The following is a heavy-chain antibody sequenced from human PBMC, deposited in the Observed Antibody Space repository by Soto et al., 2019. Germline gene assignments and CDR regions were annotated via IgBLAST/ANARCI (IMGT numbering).Heavy chain of an antibody. CDR2: INPNSGGT. CDR1: GYTFTGYY. D-gene: IGHD6-6*01. CDR3: ARVAPIAARPQTGAFDI. J-gene: IGHJ3*02. Sequence: ASVKVSCKASGYTFTGYYMHWVRQAPGQGLEWMGWINPNSGGTNYAQKFQGWVTMTRDTSISTAYMELSRLRSDDTAVYYCARVAPIAARPQTGAFDIWGQGTMVTVSS. V-gene: IGHV1-2*04.